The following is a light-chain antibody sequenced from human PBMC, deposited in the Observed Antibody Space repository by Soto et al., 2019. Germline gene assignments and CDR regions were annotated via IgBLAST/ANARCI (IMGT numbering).Light chain of an antibody. CDR2: DVS. V-gene: IGLV2-14*01. CDR3: SSYKVSTMV. Sequence: HSALTQPASVSGSPGQSITISCTGTSNDVGGYNYVSWYQQHPGIAPKLIIYDVSNRPSGVSIRFSGSKSGNTASLTISGLQAEDEADYYCSSYKVSTMVFGGGTKLTVL. J-gene: IGLJ3*02. CDR1: SNDVGGYNY.